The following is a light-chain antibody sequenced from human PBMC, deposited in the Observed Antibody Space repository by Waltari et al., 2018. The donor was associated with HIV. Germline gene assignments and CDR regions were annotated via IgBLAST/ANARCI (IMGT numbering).Light chain of an antibody. J-gene: IGLJ2*01. CDR3: GTWDSSLSAGV. Sequence: QSVLTQPPSVSAAPGQRVTISCSGSSSNIGYNYVSWYQQLPGTAPNLLLYDNNTRPAGIPDRFSGSKSGASATLGITGLQTGDEADYYCGTWDSSLSAGVFGGGTKLTVL. CDR2: DNN. CDR1: SSNIGYNY. V-gene: IGLV1-51*01.